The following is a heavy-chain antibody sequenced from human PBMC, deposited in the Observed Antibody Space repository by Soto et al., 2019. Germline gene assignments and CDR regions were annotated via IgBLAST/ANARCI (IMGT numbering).Heavy chain of an antibody. V-gene: IGHV3-30*03. J-gene: IGHJ6*02. CDR3: ARVRMYSYGSGHYYGLDV. D-gene: IGHD5-18*01. CDR1: GFTFSSYG. Sequence: GGSLRLSCAASGFTFSSYGMHWVRQTPGKGLEWVAIMSSDGSNKYYADSVKGRFTISRDNSKNTLYLQMNSLRTEDTAVYYCARVRMYSYGSGHYYGLDVWGQGTTVTVSS. CDR2: MSSDGSNK.